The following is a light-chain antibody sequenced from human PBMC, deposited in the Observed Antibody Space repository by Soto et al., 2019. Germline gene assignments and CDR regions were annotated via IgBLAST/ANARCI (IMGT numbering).Light chain of an antibody. CDR1: NSNIGAGYD. J-gene: IGLJ1*01. Sequence: QSVLTQPPSVSGAPRQRVTISCTGSNSNIGAGYDVHWYQLLPGTAPKLLIYGNSNRPSGVPDRFSGSKSGTSASLAITGLQAEDEADYYCQSYDTSLSALYVFGTGTKLTVL. V-gene: IGLV1-40*01. CDR3: QSYDTSLSALYV. CDR2: GNS.